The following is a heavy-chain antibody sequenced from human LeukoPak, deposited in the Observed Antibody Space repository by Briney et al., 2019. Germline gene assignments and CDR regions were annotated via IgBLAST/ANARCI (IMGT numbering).Heavy chain of an antibody. J-gene: IGHJ4*02. CDR3: ARVVYAGAPYFDY. D-gene: IGHD2-8*02. Sequence: PSETLSLTCTVSGGSVSSGSYYWSWIRQPPGKGLEWIRYIYYSGSTNYNPSLKSRVTISVDTSKNQFSLKLSSVTAADTAVYYCARVVYAGAPYFDYWGQGTLVTVSS. CDR2: IYYSGST. CDR1: GGSVSSGSYY. V-gene: IGHV4-61*01.